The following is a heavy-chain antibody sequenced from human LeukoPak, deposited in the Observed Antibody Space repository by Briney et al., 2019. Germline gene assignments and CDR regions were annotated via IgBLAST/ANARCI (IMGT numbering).Heavy chain of an antibody. CDR3: AKDIAAAALYAFDI. J-gene: IGHJ3*02. V-gene: IGHV3-9*03. CDR1: GVTFDDYA. CDR2: ISWNSGSI. D-gene: IGHD6-13*01. Sequence: GRSLRLSCAASGVTFDDYAMHWVRQAPGKGLEWVSGISWNSGSIGYADSVKGRFTISRDNAKNSLYLQMNSLRAEDMALYYCAKDIAAAALYAFDIWGQGTMVTVSS.